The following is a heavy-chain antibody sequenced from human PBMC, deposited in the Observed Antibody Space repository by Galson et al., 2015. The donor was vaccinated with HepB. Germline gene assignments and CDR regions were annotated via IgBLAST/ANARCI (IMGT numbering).Heavy chain of an antibody. J-gene: IGHJ4*02. V-gene: IGHV3-64D*06. CDR3: VKDSLVEMATMPPPNFDY. Sequence: SLRLSCAASGFTFSSYAMHWVRQAPGKGLEYVSAISSNGGSTYYADSVKGRFTISRDNSKNTLYLQMSSLRAEDTAVYYCVKDSLVEMATMPPPNFDYWGQGTLVTVSS. D-gene: IGHD5-24*01. CDR1: GFTFSSYA. CDR2: ISSNGGST.